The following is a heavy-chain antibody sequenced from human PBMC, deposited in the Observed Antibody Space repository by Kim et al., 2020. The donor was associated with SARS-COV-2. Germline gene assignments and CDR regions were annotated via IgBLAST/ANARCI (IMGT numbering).Heavy chain of an antibody. CDR3: AKGDTAMVYYYGMDV. J-gene: IGHJ6*02. V-gene: IGHV3-23*01. D-gene: IGHD5-18*01. Sequence: SVKGRFTISRDTAKTTLYLQMNSLRAEDTAVYYCAKGDTAMVYYYGMDVWGQGTTVTVSS.